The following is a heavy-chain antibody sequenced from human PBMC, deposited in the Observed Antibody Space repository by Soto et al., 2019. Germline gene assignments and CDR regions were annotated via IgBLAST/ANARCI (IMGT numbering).Heavy chain of an antibody. CDR1: GFTFSSYW. J-gene: IGHJ4*02. V-gene: IGHV3-74*01. Sequence: EVQLVESGGGLVQPGGSLRLSCAASGFTFSSYWMHWVRQAPGKGLVWVSRINSDGSSTSYADSVKGRFTISRDNAKNTLYWQMISLRAEDTAVYYCARDQGYCSGGICYVAGYWGQGTLVTVSS. CDR2: INSDGSST. CDR3: ARDQGYCSGGICYVAGY. D-gene: IGHD2-15*01.